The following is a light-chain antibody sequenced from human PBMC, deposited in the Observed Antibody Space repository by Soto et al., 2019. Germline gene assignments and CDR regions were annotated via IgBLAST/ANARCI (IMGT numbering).Light chain of an antibody. Sequence: QSVLTQPASVSGSPGQSITISCTGTSSDVGGYNYVSWYQQHPGKAPKLMISEVSNRPSGVSNRFSGSKSGNTASPTISGLQAEDEADYYCCSYAGSYVVFGGGTKLTVL. V-gene: IGLV2-14*01. CDR2: EVS. CDR1: SSDVGGYNY. CDR3: CSYAGSYVV. J-gene: IGLJ2*01.